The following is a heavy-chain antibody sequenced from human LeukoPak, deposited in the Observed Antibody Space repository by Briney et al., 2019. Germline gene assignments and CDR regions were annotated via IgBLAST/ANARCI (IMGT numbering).Heavy chain of an antibody. J-gene: IGHJ4*02. CDR1: GGSISSGSYY. D-gene: IGHD4-23*01. CDR2: IYTSGST. CDR3: ARVGVDYSGNIIKYFFDY. Sequence: SETLSLTCTVSGGSISSGSYYWSWIRQPAGKGLEWIGRIYTSGSTNYNPSLKSRVTISVDTSKNQFSLKLSPVTAADTAVYYCARVGVDYSGNIIKYFFDYWGQGTLVTVSS. V-gene: IGHV4-61*02.